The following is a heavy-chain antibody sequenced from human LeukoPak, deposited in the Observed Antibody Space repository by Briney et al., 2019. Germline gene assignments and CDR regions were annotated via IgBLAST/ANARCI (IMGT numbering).Heavy chain of an antibody. Sequence: SETLSLTCAVYGGSFSGYYWSWIRQPPGKGLEWIGEINHSGSTNYSPSLKSRVTISVDTSKNQFSLKLSSVTAADTAVYYCARDDSNYGSGSYYYFWGQGTLVTVSS. V-gene: IGHV4-34*01. CDR3: ARDDSNYGSGSYYYF. CDR1: GGSFSGYY. J-gene: IGHJ4*02. D-gene: IGHD3-10*01. CDR2: INHSGST.